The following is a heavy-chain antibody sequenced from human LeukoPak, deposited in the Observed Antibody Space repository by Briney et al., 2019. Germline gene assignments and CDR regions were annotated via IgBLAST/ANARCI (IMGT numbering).Heavy chain of an antibody. Sequence: PGGSLRLSCAASGFTVSSNYMSWVRQAPGKGLEWVSVIYSGGSTYYADSVKGRFTISRDNSKNTLYLQMNSLRAEDTAVYYCATPDYCSSTSCYSSRWGQGTLVTASS. V-gene: IGHV3-53*01. CDR1: GFTVSSNY. J-gene: IGHJ4*02. CDR2: IYSGGST. D-gene: IGHD2-2*02. CDR3: ATPDYCSSTSCYSSR.